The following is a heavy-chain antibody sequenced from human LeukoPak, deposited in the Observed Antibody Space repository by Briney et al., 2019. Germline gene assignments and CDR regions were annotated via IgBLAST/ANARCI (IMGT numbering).Heavy chain of an antibody. CDR3: ARHDYKTTMVRRVIMAPWFDP. V-gene: IGHV4-39*01. CDR1: GDSISSSSYY. J-gene: IGHJ5*02. CDR2: IYYSGST. Sequence: SETLSLTCTVAGDSISSSSYYWGWIRQPPGKGLEWIGSIYYSGSTYYNPSLKSRVTISVDTSKNQFSLKLSSVTAADTAVYYCARHDYKTTMVRRVIMAPWFDPWGQGTLVTVSS. D-gene: IGHD3-10*01.